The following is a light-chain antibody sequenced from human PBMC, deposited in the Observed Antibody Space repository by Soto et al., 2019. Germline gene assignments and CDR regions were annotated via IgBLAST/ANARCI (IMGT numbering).Light chain of an antibody. CDR1: QGISNW. J-gene: IGKJ1*01. CDR3: LQHNTFPWT. CDR2: AAS. V-gene: IGKV1-12*01. Sequence: DIQMTQSPSSVSASVGDRVTITCRASQGISNWLAWYQQKPGKAPKLLIYAASGLQRGVPSRFSGSGFGTDFTLTISSLQPEDFATYYCLQHNTFPWTFGQGTKVDIK.